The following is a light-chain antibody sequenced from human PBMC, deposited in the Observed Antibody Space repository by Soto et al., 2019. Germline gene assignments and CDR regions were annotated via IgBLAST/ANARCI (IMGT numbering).Light chain of an antibody. V-gene: IGLV2-11*01. Sequence: QSALTQPRSVSGSPGQSVTISCTGTSSDVGGYNYVSWYQKYPGKAPRLMIYDVSKRPSGVPDRFSGSKSGNTASLTISGLQAEDEADYYCQVWDSGSDQVVFGGGTKLTVL. CDR2: DVS. CDR1: SSDVGGYNY. J-gene: IGLJ2*01. CDR3: QVWDSGSDQVV.